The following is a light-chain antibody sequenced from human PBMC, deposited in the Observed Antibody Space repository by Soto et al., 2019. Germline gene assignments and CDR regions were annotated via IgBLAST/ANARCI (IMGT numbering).Light chain of an antibody. CDR2: AAS. CDR3: QQSYSTPFT. J-gene: IGKJ3*01. Sequence: DLQMTQSPSSLSASVGDRVTITCRASQSISSYLNWYQQKPGKAPKLLIYAASTLQSGVPSRFSGSESGTDFTLTISSLQPEDFATYFCQQSYSTPFTFGPGTKLDIK. V-gene: IGKV1-39*01. CDR1: QSISSY.